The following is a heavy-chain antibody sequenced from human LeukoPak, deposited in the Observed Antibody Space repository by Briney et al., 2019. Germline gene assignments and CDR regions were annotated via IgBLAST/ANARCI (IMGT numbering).Heavy chain of an antibody. J-gene: IGHJ2*01. CDR1: GGSISSYY. D-gene: IGHD3-10*01. Sequence: SETLSLTCTVPGGSISSYYWSWIRQPAGKGLEWIGRIYTSGSTNYNPSLKSRVTMSVDTSKNQFSLKLSSVTAADTAVYYCAGGSGSYYSYWYFDLWGRGTLVTVSS. CDR2: IYTSGST. V-gene: IGHV4-4*07. CDR3: AGGSGSYYSYWYFDL.